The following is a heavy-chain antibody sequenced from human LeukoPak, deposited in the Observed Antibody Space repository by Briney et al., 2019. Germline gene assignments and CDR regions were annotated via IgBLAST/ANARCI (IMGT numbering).Heavy chain of an antibody. CDR1: GYTFTSYG. CDR3: ARDLSDYDDYSVDY. V-gene: IGHV1-18*01. D-gene: IGHD4-17*01. Sequence: ASVKVSCKASGYTFTSYGISWVRQAPGQGLEWMGWISAYNGNTNYAQKLQGRVTMTTDTSTSTAYMELRSLRSDDTAVYYCARDLSDYDDYSVDYWGQGTLVTVSS. CDR2: ISAYNGNT. J-gene: IGHJ4*02.